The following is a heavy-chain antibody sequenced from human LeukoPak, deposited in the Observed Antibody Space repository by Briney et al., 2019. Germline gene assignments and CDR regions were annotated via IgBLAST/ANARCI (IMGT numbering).Heavy chain of an antibody. V-gene: IGHV4-39*07. CDR2: IYYSGRT. D-gene: IGHD6-13*01. CDR1: GGSISSSSYY. J-gene: IGHJ4*02. CDR3: ARGTAAAGVY. Sequence: SETLSLTCTVSGGSISSSSYYWGWIRQPPGKGLEWIGSIYYSGRTYYNPSLKSRVTISVDTSKNQCSLKLSSVAAAGTAVYYCARGTAAAGVYWGQGTLVTVSS.